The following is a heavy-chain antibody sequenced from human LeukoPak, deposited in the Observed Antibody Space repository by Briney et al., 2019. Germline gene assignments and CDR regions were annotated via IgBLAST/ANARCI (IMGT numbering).Heavy chain of an antibody. D-gene: IGHD2/OR15-2a*01. V-gene: IGHV4-59*01. Sequence: SETLSLTCTVSGGSINSNFWNWIRQPPGKELEWIGYIYDSGSTNYNPSLKSRVTILVDTSKNQFSLKLTSVTAADTAVYYCATSLSNYYNYYMDVWGKGTTVTVSS. J-gene: IGHJ6*03. CDR2: IYDSGST. CDR3: ATSLSNYYNYYMDV. CDR1: GGSINSNF.